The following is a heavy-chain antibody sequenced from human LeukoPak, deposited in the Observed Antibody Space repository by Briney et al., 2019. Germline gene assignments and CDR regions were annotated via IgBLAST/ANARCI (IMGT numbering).Heavy chain of an antibody. CDR3: ARGGNYYDSPFDY. CDR1: GGSISSSSYY. CDR2: IYYSGST. Sequence: KPSETLSLTCTVSGGSISSSSYYWGWIRQPPGKGLEWIGSIYYSGSTYYNPSLKSRVTISVDTSKNQFSLKLSSVTAADTAVYYCARGGNYYDSPFDYWGQGTLVTVSS. D-gene: IGHD3-22*01. V-gene: IGHV4-39*07. J-gene: IGHJ4*02.